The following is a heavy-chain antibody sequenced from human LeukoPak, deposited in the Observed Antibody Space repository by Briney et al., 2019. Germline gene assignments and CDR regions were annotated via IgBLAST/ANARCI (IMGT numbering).Heavy chain of an antibody. CDR1: GDSVSSNSAA. Sequence: SQTLPLTCAISGDSVSSNSAAWNWIRQSPSRGLEWLGRTYYRSKWYNDYAVSVKSRITINPDTSKNQFSLQLNSVTPEDTAVYYCARDNVAYYYDSSGYPIPQLDCWGQGTLVTVSS. V-gene: IGHV6-1*01. CDR2: TYYRSKWYN. CDR3: ARDNVAYYYDSSGYPIPQLDC. J-gene: IGHJ4*02. D-gene: IGHD3-22*01.